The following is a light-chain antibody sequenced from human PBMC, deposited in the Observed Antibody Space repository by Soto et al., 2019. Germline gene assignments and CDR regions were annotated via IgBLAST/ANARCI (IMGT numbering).Light chain of an antibody. Sequence: QSALTQPASVSGSPGQSITISCTGTSIDVSGYNYVSWYQQHPGKAPKLMIYDVSNRPSGVSNRFSGSKSGNTASQTISGLQAEDEADYYCSSYTSSSTLLYVFGTGTKLTVL. CDR1: SIDVSGYNY. CDR2: DVS. V-gene: IGLV2-14*01. CDR3: SSYTSSSTLLYV. J-gene: IGLJ1*01.